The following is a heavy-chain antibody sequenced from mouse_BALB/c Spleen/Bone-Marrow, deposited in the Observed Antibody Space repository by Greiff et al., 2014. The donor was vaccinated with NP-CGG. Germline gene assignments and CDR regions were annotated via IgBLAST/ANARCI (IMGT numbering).Heavy chain of an antibody. Sequence: QVHVKQSGAELVRPGSSVKISCKSSGYSFSNYWMNWVKQRPGQGLEWIGQIYPGDGDTNYNGKFKGKATLTADKSSSTAYMQLSSLTSEDSAVYFCASRGDYSYAMDYWGQGTSVTVSS. CDR3: ASRGDYSYAMDY. D-gene: IGHD1-1*01. J-gene: IGHJ4*01. V-gene: IGHV1-80*01. CDR2: IYPGDGDT. CDR1: GYSFSNYW.